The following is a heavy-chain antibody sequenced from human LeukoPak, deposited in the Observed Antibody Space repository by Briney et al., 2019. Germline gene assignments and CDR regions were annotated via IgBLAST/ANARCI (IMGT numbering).Heavy chain of an antibody. Sequence: GGSLRLSCAASGLTVSSKYMSCVRQAPGKGLEWVSVMYNNGNTHYADSVKGRFTISRDNVKNTLYLQMNSLRPEDTAVYYCARVGGDRVAYWGQGTLVTVSS. CDR3: ARVGGDRVAY. CDR1: GLTVSSKY. V-gene: IGHV3-53*01. D-gene: IGHD4-17*01. CDR2: MYNNGNT. J-gene: IGHJ4*02.